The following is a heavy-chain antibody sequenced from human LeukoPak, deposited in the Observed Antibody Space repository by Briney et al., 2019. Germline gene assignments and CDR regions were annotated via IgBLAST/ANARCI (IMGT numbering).Heavy chain of an antibody. D-gene: IGHD3-3*01. CDR3: AKEGSDFGVVISPYGMDV. CDR1: GFTFSSYA. Sequence: PGGSLRLSCAASGFTFSSYAMSWVRQAPGKGLEWVSAISGSGGSTYYADSVKGRFTISRDNSKNTLCLQMNSLRAEDTAVYYCAKEGSDFGVVISPYGMDVWGQGTTVTVSS. J-gene: IGHJ6*02. V-gene: IGHV3-23*01. CDR2: ISGSGGST.